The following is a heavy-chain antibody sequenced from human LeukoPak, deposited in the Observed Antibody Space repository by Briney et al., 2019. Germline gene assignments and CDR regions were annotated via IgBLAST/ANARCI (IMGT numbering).Heavy chain of an antibody. CDR1: GFTFSDYY. J-gene: IGHJ3*02. V-gene: IGHV3-11*01. CDR2: ISSSGSTI. D-gene: IGHD4-17*01. Sequence: PGGSLRLSCAASGFTFSDYYMSWIRQAPGKGLEWVSYISSSGSTIYYADSVKGRFTISRDNAKNSLYLQMNSLRAEDTAVYYCARSRATVTSNAFDIWGQGTMVTVSS. CDR3: ARSRATVTSNAFDI.